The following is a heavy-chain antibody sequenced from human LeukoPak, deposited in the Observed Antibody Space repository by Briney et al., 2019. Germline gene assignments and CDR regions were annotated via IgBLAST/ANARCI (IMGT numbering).Heavy chain of an antibody. J-gene: IGHJ5*02. CDR2: IYSSGTT. V-gene: IGHV4-4*07. CDR1: GGSITSYY. CDR3: AGSRVWANSGTWYYWFDP. Sequence: KPSETLSLTCTVSGGSITSYYWSWLRQPAGKGLEWIGRIYSSGTTNYNPSLKSRVTVSVDTSNNQFSLKLSSVTAADTAMYYCAGSRVWANSGTWYYWFDPWGQGTPVTVSS. D-gene: IGHD6-13*01.